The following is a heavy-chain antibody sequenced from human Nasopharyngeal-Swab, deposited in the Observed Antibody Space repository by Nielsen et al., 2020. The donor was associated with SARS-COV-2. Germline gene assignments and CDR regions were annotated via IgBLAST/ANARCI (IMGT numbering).Heavy chain of an antibody. CDR2: ISSSGSTI. CDR3: ASLFSAVTTTTGGDYYYYGMDV. D-gene: IGHD4-11*01. J-gene: IGHJ6*02. V-gene: IGHV3-48*03. Sequence: GGSLRLSCAASGFTFSSYEMNWVRQAPGKGLECVSYISSSGSTIYYADSVKGRFTISRDNAKNSLYLQMNSLRAEDTAVYYCASLFSAVTTTTGGDYYYYGMDVWGQGTTVTVSS. CDR1: GFTFSSYE.